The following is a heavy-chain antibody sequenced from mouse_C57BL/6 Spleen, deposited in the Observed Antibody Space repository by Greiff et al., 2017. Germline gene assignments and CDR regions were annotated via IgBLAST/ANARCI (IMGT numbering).Heavy chain of an antibody. CDR1: GYTFTSYW. CDR2: IDPSDSYT. CDR3: AASYDGYFAY. V-gene: IGHV1-69*01. J-gene: IGHJ3*01. Sequence: VQLQQPGAELVMPGASVKLSCKASGYTFTSYWMHWVKQRPGQGLEWIGEIDPSDSYTNYNQKFKGKSTLTVDKSSSTAYMQLSSLTSEDSAVYYCAASYDGYFAYWGQGTLVTVSA. D-gene: IGHD2-3*01.